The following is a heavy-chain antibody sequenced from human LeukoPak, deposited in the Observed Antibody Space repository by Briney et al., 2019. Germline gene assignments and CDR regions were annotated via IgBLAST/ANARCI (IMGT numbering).Heavy chain of an antibody. CDR3: ARDAYYDIFNGYFDY. V-gene: IGHV3-30*03. CDR1: GFTFSSYG. Sequence: GRSLRLSCVASGFTFSSYGMHWVRQAPGKGLEWVAVISHDGSRTYYADSVKGRFTISRDNSKKTVSLQMNSLRPEDTAVYYCARDAYYDIFNGYFDYWGQGTLVTVS. J-gene: IGHJ4*02. D-gene: IGHD3-9*01. CDR2: ISHDGSRT.